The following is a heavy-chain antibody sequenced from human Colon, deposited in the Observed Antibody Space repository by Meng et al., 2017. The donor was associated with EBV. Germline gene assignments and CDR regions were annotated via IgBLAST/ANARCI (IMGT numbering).Heavy chain of an antibody. V-gene: IGHV4-61*01. CDR2: ISYIGKT. CDR3: AREAYCGGDCNPYFVDP. D-gene: IGHD2-21*02. Sequence: QVQLQESGPGLVKPSDTLSPTCTVSGVAVNSGNYYWNWIRQSPGKGLEWIGYISYIGKTKYNPALKSRVTFSVDTSKNQFSLKLSSVTAADTAVYYCAREAYCGGDCNPYFVDPWGQGTLVTVYS. J-gene: IGHJ5*02. CDR1: GVAVNSGNYY.